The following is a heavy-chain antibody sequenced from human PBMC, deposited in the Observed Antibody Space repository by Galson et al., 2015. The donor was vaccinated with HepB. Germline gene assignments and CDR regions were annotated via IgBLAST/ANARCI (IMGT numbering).Heavy chain of an antibody. J-gene: IGHJ6*02. Sequence: SLRLSCAASGFTFSSYAMHWVRQAPGKGLEWVAVISYDGSNKYYADSVKGRFTISRDNSKNTLYLQMNSLRAEDTAVYYCAREGYYDILTGYYPYYYGMDAWGQVTTLTVSS. V-gene: IGHV3-30*04. CDR3: AREGYYDILTGYYPYYYGMDA. CDR2: ISYDGSNK. CDR1: GFTFSSYA. D-gene: IGHD3-9*01.